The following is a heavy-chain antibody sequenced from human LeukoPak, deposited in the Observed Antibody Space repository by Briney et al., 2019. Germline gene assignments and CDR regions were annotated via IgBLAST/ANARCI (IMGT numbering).Heavy chain of an antibody. CDR2: IISSGGST. D-gene: IGHD6-6*01. J-gene: IGHJ4*02. CDR3: AKDKLYSSSSPFDY. V-gene: IGHV3-64*04. Sequence: GGSLRLSCSASGFTFSVYAIHWVRQAPGKGLEYVSTIISSGGSTYYADSVKGRFTISRNNSKNTLYLQIDGQRAEDTALYYCAKDKLYSSSSPFDYWGQGTLVTVSS. CDR1: GFTFSVYA.